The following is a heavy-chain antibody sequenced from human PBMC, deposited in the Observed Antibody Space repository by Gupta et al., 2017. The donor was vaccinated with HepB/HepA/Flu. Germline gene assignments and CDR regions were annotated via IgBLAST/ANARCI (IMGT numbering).Heavy chain of an antibody. V-gene: IGHV3-7*01. D-gene: IGHD3-16*01. CDR1: GFIFSNYW. J-gene: IGHJ4*02. CDR2: MKEDGSAK. Sequence: EVQLVESGGGLVQPGGSLRLSCAASGFIFSNYWMNWVRQAPGKGLEWVANMKEDGSAKYYGDSVKGRFTISRDIAKNSLYLEMNSLRADDTAVYYCARGGGGGPLTVFLDNWGQGTLVTVSS. CDR3: ARGGGGGPLTVFLDN.